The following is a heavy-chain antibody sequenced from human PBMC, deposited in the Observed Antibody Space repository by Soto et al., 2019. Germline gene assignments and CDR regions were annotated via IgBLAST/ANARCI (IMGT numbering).Heavy chain of an antibody. D-gene: IGHD4-17*01. V-gene: IGHV4-39*01. CDR2: IYYSGST. CDR1: GGSISSSSYY. Sequence: SETLSLTCTVSGGSISSSSYYWGWIRQPPGKGLDWIGSIYYSGSTYYNPSLKSRVTISVDTSKNQFSLKLSSVTAADTAVYYCARHSVTTSPYWGQGTLVTVSS. J-gene: IGHJ4*02. CDR3: ARHSVTTSPY.